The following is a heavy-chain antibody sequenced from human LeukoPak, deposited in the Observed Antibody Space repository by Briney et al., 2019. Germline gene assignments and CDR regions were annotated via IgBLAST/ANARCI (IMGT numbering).Heavy chain of an antibody. CDR2: ISSSGSTI. J-gene: IGHJ3*02. CDR1: GFTFSSYS. V-gene: IGHV3-48*04. CDR3: ARVPAGVIGMKDAFDI. Sequence: GGSLRLSCAASGFTFSSYSMNWVRQAPGKGLEWVSYISSSGSTIYYADSVKGRFTISRDNAKNSLYLQMNSLRAEDTAVYCARVPAGVIGMKDAFDIWGQGTMVTVSS. D-gene: IGHD3-16*02.